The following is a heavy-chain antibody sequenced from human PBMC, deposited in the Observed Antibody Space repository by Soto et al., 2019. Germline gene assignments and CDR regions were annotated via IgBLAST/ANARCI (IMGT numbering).Heavy chain of an antibody. D-gene: IGHD6-19*01. CDR2: ISYEGSKK. CDR1: GFTYSDYG. Sequence: QEQLVESGGGVGQPGRSLRLSCAASGFTYSDYGMHWVRQAPGKGLEWVAVISYEGSKKYYADSVKGRFTISRDNSKNTMYLQMNSLRMEDTAVYYCAKGWPGYSSGWFPFEIWGQGTMVTVSS. V-gene: IGHV3-30*18. J-gene: IGHJ3*02. CDR3: AKGWPGYSSGWFPFEI.